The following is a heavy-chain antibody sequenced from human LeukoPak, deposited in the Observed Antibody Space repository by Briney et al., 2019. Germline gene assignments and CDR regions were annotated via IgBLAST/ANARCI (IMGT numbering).Heavy chain of an antibody. Sequence: SETLSLTCTVSGGSISGYYWSWLRQPPGKGLEWIGYIYYSESTNYNPSLKSRITISVDTSKNQFSLKLSSVTAADAAMYYCARESGGNPYYFDYWGQGTLVTVSS. D-gene: IGHD4-23*01. V-gene: IGHV4-59*01. J-gene: IGHJ4*02. CDR3: ARESGGNPYYFDY. CDR1: GGSISGYY. CDR2: IYYSEST.